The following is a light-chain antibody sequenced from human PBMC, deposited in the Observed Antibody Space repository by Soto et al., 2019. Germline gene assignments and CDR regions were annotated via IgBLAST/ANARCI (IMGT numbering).Light chain of an antibody. Sequence: DLQMTQSPSTLSASIGDRVTITCRATHNINNFLAGYQQKPGKAPKLLLSDASSLKSGVSSRFSGSVSGTDFTLSISSLQPDDFATYYCLQYNSYSPFTFGPGTKVDIK. CDR1: HNINNF. CDR3: LQYNSYSPFT. V-gene: IGKV1-5*01. CDR2: DAS. J-gene: IGKJ3*01.